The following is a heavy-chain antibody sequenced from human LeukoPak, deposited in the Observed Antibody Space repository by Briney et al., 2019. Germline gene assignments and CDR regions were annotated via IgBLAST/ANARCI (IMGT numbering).Heavy chain of an antibody. Sequence: VKVSCKASGGTFSSYAISWVRQAPGQGLEWMGGFDPEDGETIYAQKFQGRVTMTEDTSTDTAYMELSSLRSEDTAVYYCATIDGHYDSSGYWGQGTLVIVSS. V-gene: IGHV1-24*01. CDR2: FDPEDGET. D-gene: IGHD3-22*01. CDR1: GGTFSSYA. CDR3: ATIDGHYDSSGY. J-gene: IGHJ4*02.